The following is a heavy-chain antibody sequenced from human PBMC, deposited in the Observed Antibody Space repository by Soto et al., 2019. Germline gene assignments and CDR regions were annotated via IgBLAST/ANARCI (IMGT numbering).Heavy chain of an antibody. Sequence: VQLVESGGGLAQPGGSLRLSCAASGFTISRYDMHWLRQVTGTGIELVSAIAVGGETYQPGFAKGRCNISRGDVRNSVYLQLNSVTAGDTAVYCCVREYCSGGTCTGLYYVDVWGKGTTVTVS. D-gene: IGHD2-15*01. CDR3: VREYCSGGTCTGLYYVDV. CDR1: GFTISRYD. J-gene: IGHJ6*03. CDR2: IAVGGET. V-gene: IGHV3-13*01.